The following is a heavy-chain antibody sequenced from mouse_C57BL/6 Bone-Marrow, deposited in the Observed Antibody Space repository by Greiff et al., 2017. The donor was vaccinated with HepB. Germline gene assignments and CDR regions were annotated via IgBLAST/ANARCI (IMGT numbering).Heavy chain of an antibody. D-gene: IGHD2-2*01. CDR2: ISNGGGST. J-gene: IGHJ2*01. CDR1: GFTFSDYY. V-gene: IGHV5-12*01. CDR3: ARQGGSTMVTPYFDY. Sequence: DVQLVESGGGLVQPGGSLKLSCAASGFTFSDYYMYWVRQTPEKRLEWVAYISNGGGSTYYPDTVKGRFTISRDNAKNTLYLQMSRLKSEDTAMYYCARQGGSTMVTPYFDYWGQGTTLTVSS.